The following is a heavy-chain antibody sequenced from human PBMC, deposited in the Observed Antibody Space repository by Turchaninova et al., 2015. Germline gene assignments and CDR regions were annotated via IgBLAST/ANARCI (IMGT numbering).Heavy chain of an antibody. J-gene: IGHJ6*03. CDR3: ARDPTATTHYYMDV. Sequence: SWGGLVQSGGSLRLSCTVSGFSFSNYEMIWVRQAPGKGLEWVSYISTSGSESYYAGSVKGRFVSSRDNAKNSLYLQMNNLRAEDTAVYYCARDPTATTHYYMDVWGKGTTVTVSS. CDR1: GFSFSNYE. D-gene: IGHD1-1*01. V-gene: IGHV3-48*03. CDR2: ISTSGSES.